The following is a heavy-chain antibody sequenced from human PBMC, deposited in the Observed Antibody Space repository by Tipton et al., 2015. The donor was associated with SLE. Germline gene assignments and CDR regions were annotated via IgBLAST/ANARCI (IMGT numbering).Heavy chain of an antibody. CDR1: GGSFSRYY. Sequence: TLSLTCAVYGGSFSRYYWNWIRQPAGKGLEWIGRIYTSGSTNYNPSLKSRVTISVDTSKNQFSLKLSSVTAADTAVYYCARTQLGHHAFDIWGQGTMVTVSS. V-gene: IGHV4-59*10. D-gene: IGHD1-1*01. CDR2: IYTSGST. J-gene: IGHJ3*02. CDR3: ARTQLGHHAFDI.